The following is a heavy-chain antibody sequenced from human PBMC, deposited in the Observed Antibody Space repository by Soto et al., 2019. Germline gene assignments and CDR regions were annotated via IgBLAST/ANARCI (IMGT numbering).Heavy chain of an antibody. CDR1: GFTFGNYG. D-gene: IGHD6-13*01. J-gene: IGHJ4*02. CDR3: VKDRAVRAASYYFDY. V-gene: IGHV3-30*18. Sequence: PGGSLRLSCEASGFTFGNYGMHWVRQAPGKGLEWVAVIASDGRDKKFADSVKGRFTISRDNSRDTLYLQMNSLRPEDTALYYCVKDRAVRAASYYFDYWGQGTLVTVSS. CDR2: IASDGRDK.